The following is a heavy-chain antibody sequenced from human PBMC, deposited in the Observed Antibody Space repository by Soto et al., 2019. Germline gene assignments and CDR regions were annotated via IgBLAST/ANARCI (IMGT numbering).Heavy chain of an antibody. Sequence: GASVKVSYKSSGSTFTSCGISWGLQAPGQGLEWMGWISAYNGNTNYAQKLQGRVTMTTDTSTSTAYMELRSLRSDDTAVYYCARPELRYFDWLSLDYWGQGTLVTVSS. CDR3: ARPELRYFDWLSLDY. D-gene: IGHD3-9*01. CDR2: ISAYNGNT. CDR1: GSTFTSCG. J-gene: IGHJ4*02. V-gene: IGHV1-18*04.